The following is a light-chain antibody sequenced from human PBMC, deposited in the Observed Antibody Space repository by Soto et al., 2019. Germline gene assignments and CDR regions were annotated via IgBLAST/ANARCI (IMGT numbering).Light chain of an antibody. CDR1: QSIGSW. CDR3: QQYDSYPLT. CDR2: KAS. V-gene: IGKV1-5*03. Sequence: DIQMTQSPSTLSASVGDRVTITCRASQSIGSWLAWHQQEPGKAPKLLIYKASSLESGVPSRFSGSGSGTEFTLSIGSLQPDDSATYYCQQYDSYPLTFGGGTKVEIK. J-gene: IGKJ4*01.